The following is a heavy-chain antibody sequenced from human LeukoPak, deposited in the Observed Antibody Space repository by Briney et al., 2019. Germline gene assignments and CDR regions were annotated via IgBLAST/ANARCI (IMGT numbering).Heavy chain of an antibody. J-gene: IGHJ4*02. CDR2: IYSDNT. V-gene: IGHV3-53*01. CDR1: GFTVSSNS. Sequence: GESLRLSCTVSGFTVSSNSMSWVRQAPGKGLEWVSFIYSDNTHYSDSVKGRFTISRDNSKNTLYLQMNSLRAEDTAVYYCAKGRWFGELEGYWGQGTLVAVSS. D-gene: IGHD3-10*01. CDR3: AKGRWFGELEGY.